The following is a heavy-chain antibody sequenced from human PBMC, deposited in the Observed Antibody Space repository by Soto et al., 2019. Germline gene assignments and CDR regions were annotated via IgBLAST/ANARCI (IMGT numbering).Heavy chain of an antibody. V-gene: IGHV6-1*01. J-gene: IGHJ6*02. D-gene: IGHD6-13*01. Sequence: PSQTLSLTCAISRDSVSSNSAAWNWIRQSPSRGLEWLGRTYYRSKWYNDYAVSVKSRITINPDTSKNQFSLQLNSVTPEDTGVYSCARDRAAAGYGSYYGMDVWGQGTTVTVSS. CDR1: RDSVSSNSAA. CDR3: ARDRAAAGYGSYYGMDV. CDR2: TYYRSKWYN.